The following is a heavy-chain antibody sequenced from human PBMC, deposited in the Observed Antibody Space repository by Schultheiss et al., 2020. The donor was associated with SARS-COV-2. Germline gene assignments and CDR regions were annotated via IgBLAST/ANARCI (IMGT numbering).Heavy chain of an antibody. V-gene: IGHV3-11*06. CDR3: ARRNIAAPRLYGMDV. CDR2: ISSSSSYT. D-gene: IGHD6-13*01. CDR1: GFTFSSYA. J-gene: IGHJ6*02. Sequence: GGSLRLSCAASGFTFSSYAMSWIRQAPGKGLEWVSYISSSSSYTNYADSVKGRFTISRDNAKNSLYLQMNSLRAEDTAVYYCARRNIAAPRLYGMDVWGQGTTVTVSS.